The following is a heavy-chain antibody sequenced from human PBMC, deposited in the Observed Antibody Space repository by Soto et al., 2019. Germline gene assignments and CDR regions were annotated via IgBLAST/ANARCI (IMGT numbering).Heavy chain of an antibody. CDR1: GGSISSGGYS. Sequence: SETLSLTCAVSGGSISSGGYSWSWIRQPPGKGLEWIGYINHSGSTNYNPSLKSRVTISVDTSMNEFSLALTSVTAADTAMYYCARGSTTEKVDSWGQGILVTVSS. CDR2: INHSGST. CDR3: ARGSTTEKVDS. V-gene: IGHV4-30-2*05. J-gene: IGHJ4*02.